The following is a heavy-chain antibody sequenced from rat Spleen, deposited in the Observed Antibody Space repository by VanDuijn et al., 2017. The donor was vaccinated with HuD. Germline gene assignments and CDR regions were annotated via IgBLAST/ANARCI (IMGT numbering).Heavy chain of an antibody. J-gene: IGHJ2*01. CDR3: SPLPGYNLDH. V-gene: IGHV5S13*01. CDR2: ISSGGTKT. CDR1: GFTFSDYY. Sequence: EVQLAESGGGLVQPGRSLKLSCAASGFTFSDYYMAWVRQAPTKGLEGVAFISSGGTKTYYRDSVTARFTASRDNAKNTQYLQMNRLRSEDTATYYCSPLPGYNLDHWGQGVMVTVSS. D-gene: IGHD1-4*01.